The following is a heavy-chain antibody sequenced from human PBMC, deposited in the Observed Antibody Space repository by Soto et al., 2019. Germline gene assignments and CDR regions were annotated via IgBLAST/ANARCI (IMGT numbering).Heavy chain of an antibody. J-gene: IGHJ5*02. CDR2: IYYSGST. V-gene: IGHV4-31*03. D-gene: IGHD3-22*01. Sequence: QVQLQESGPGLVKPSQTLSLTCTVSGASISSGDYYWSWIRQHPGKGLEWIGYIYYSGSTYYNPSLKRRLTISVDTSKNQFSLKLSSVTAADTAVYYCASIYDSSGYYYGNNWFDPWGQGTLVTVSS. CDR3: ASIYDSSGYYYGNNWFDP. CDR1: GASISSGDYY.